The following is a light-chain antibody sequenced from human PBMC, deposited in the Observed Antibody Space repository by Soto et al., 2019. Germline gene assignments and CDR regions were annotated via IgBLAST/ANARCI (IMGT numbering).Light chain of an antibody. CDR1: SSNVGAGYD. CDR3: QSYDSSLSAYV. V-gene: IGLV1-40*01. Sequence: QSVLTQPPSVAGAPGQSATISCTGSSSNVGAGYDVHWYQQLPGTAPKYLIYGNTNRPSGVPDRFSGSKSGTSASLAITGLQAEDEADYYCQSYDSSLSAYVFGTGTKVTVL. J-gene: IGLJ1*01. CDR2: GNT.